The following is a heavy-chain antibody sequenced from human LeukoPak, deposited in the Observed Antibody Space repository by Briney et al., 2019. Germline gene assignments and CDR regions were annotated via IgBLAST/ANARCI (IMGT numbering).Heavy chain of an antibody. CDR2: INHSGST. Sequence: PSETLSLTCAVCGGSFSGYYWSWIRQPPGKGLEWIGEINHSGSTNYNPSLKSRVTISVDTSKNQFSLKLSSVTAADTAVYYCASQLKRPRYFDYWGQGTLVTVSS. V-gene: IGHV4-34*01. CDR3: ASQLKRPRYFDY. CDR1: GGSFSGYY. J-gene: IGHJ4*02.